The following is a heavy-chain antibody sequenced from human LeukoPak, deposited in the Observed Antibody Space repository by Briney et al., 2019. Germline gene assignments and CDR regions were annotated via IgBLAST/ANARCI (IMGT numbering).Heavy chain of an antibody. J-gene: IGHJ4*02. Sequence: GGTLRLSCAASGFTFSSLRMNWVRQAPGKGLEWVSGISPNGVITYYADSVKGRFTISRDNSKGTVYLQMNSLRPEDTAVYYCAKDDAWLQYGNWGRGTLVTVSS. D-gene: IGHD5-24*01. V-gene: IGHV3-23*01. CDR2: ISPNGVIT. CDR1: GFTFSSLR. CDR3: AKDDAWLQYGN.